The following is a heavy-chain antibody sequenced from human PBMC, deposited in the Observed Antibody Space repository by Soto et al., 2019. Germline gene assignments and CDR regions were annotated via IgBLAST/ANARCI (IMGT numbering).Heavy chain of an antibody. CDR2: ISSGSNYT. CDR1: GFTFSSYS. D-gene: IGHD3-10*01. CDR3: ARDFKESQYYYYCMDV. J-gene: IGHJ6*03. V-gene: IGHV3-21*06. Sequence: EVQLVESGGGLVKPGGSLRLSCVVSGFTFSSYSMNWVRQAPGKGLEWVSSISSGSNYTYYADSVKGRFTISRDNAKNSVYLQMNSLRAEDTALYYCARDFKESQYYYYCMDVGGKGTTVTVSS.